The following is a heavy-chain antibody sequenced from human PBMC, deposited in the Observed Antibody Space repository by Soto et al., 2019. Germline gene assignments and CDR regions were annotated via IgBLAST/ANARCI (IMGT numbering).Heavy chain of an antibody. J-gene: IGHJ3*01. CDR2: IYYSGST. D-gene: IGHD2-15*01. CDR3: AGVLVYCSGGGCCGYGFDV. Sequence: PAETLSLTCTVSGGSISSYYWSWIRQPPGKGLEWIGYIYYSGSTNYNPSLKSRVTISVDTSKNQFSLKLSSVTAADTAVYYCAGVLVYCSGGGCCGYGFDVWGQGTTVTVSS. V-gene: IGHV4-59*01. CDR1: GGSISSYY.